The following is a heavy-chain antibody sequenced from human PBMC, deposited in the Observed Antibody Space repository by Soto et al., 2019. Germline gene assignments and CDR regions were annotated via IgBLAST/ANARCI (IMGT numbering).Heavy chain of an antibody. Sequence: SETLSLTCAVSGYSISSGYYWGWIRQPPGKGLEWIGSIYHSGSTYYNPSLKSRVTISVDTSKNQFSLKLSSVTAADTAVYYCARGTMVRGVIIKGPWFDPWGRGTLVTVS. CDR3: ARGTMVRGVIIKGPWFDP. CDR2: IYHSGST. J-gene: IGHJ5*02. V-gene: IGHV4-38-2*01. CDR1: GYSISSGYY. D-gene: IGHD3-10*01.